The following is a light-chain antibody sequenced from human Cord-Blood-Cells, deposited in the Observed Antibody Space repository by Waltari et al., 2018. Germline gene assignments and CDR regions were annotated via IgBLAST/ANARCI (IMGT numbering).Light chain of an antibody. J-gene: IGKJ4*01. CDR2: GAS. V-gene: IGKV3-15*01. CDR1: QSVSSN. CDR3: QQYNNWLT. Sequence: EIVMTQSPATLSVYPGERAPLSCRASQSVSSNIAWYQQKPGQAPRLLIYGASTRATGIPARFSGSGSGTEFTLTISSLQSEDFAVYYCQQYNNWLTFGGGTKVEIK.